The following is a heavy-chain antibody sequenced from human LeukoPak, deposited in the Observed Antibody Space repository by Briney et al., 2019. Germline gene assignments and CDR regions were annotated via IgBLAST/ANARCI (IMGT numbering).Heavy chain of an antibody. D-gene: IGHD1-14*01. CDR1: GFTFSSYA. V-gene: IGHV3-30-3*01. CDR3: SIINPDEGFDP. J-gene: IGHJ5*02. Sequence: GGSLRLSCAASGFTFSSYAMHWVRQAPGKGLEWVAVISYDGSNKYYADSVKGRFTISRDNSKNTLYLQMNSLRAEDTAVYYCSIINPDEGFDPWGQGTLVTVSS. CDR2: ISYDGSNK.